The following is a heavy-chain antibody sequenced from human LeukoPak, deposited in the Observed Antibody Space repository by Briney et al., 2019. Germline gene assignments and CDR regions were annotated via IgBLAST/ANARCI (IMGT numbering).Heavy chain of an antibody. Sequence: ASVKVSCKASGYTFTSYDINWVRQATGQGLEWMGWISAYNGNTNYAQKLQGRVTMTTDTSTSTAYMELRSLRSDDTAVYYCARGPYGDYEYYYYYYGMDVWGQGTTVTVSS. CDR1: GYTFTSYD. CDR2: ISAYNGNT. D-gene: IGHD4-17*01. CDR3: ARGPYGDYEYYYYYYGMDV. V-gene: IGHV1-18*01. J-gene: IGHJ6*02.